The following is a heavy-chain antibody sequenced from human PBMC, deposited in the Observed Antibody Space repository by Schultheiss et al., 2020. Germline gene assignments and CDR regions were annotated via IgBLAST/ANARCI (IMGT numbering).Heavy chain of an antibody. CDR1: GFTFSSYW. D-gene: IGHD3-22*01. CDR2: INSDGSST. J-gene: IGHJ3*02. CDR3: ARDRGYYDSSGADAFDI. V-gene: IGHV3-74*01. Sequence: GGSLRFSCAASGFTFSSYWMHWVRQAPGKGLVWVSRINSDGSSTSYADSVKGRFTISRDNSKNTLYLQMNSLRAEDTAVYYCARDRGYYDSSGADAFDIWGQGTMVTVSS.